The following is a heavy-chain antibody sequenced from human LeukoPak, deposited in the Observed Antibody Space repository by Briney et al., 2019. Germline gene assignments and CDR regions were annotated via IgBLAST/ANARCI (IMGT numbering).Heavy chain of an antibody. D-gene: IGHD3-10*01. CDR1: GFTFNNYG. CDR2: IRYNGNNQ. J-gene: IGHJ6*03. CDR3: AKDSAFYYIDV. V-gene: IGHV3-30*02. Sequence: PGGSLRLSCAASGFTFNNYGMHWVRQAPGKGLGWVAFIRYNGNNQYYADSVKGRFIISRDNSKNTLYLQMNSLKGDDTAVYYCAKDSAFYYIDVWGKGTTVIISS.